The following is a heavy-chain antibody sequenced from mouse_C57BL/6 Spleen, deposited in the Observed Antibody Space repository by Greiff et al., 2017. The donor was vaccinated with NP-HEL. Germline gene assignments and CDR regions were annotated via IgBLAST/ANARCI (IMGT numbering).Heavy chain of an antibody. CDR3: ARHEGVITTVVAPGPMDY. CDR1: GYTFTEYT. CDR2: FYPGSGSI. J-gene: IGHJ4*01. Sequence: QVQLKESGAELVKPGASVKLSCKASGYTFTEYTIHWVKQRSGQGLEWIGWFYPGSGSIKYNEKFKDKATLTADKSSSTVYMELSRLTSEDSAVYVCARHEGVITTVVAPGPMDYWGQGTSVTVSS. D-gene: IGHD1-1*01. V-gene: IGHV1-62-2*01.